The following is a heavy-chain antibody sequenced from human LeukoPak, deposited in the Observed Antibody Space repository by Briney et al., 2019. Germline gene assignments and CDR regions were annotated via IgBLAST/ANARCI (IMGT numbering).Heavy chain of an antibody. CDR2: INPNSGGT. V-gene: IGHV1-2*02. CDR1: RYTFTGYY. D-gene: IGHD5-18*01. CDR3: ARGTGEGYTYGRYYFDY. J-gene: IGHJ4*02. Sequence: ASVKVSCKASRYTFTGYYMHWVRLAPGEGLEWVGWINPNSGGTDYAQKFQGRVTMTRDTSISTAYMELSRLRSDDTAVYYCARGTGEGYTYGRYYFDYWGQGTLVTVSS.